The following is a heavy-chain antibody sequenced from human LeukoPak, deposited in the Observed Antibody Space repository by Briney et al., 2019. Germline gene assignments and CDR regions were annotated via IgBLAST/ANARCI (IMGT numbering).Heavy chain of an antibody. D-gene: IGHD3-10*01. Sequence: PSETLSLTCAVSGGPISSRSCYWGWIRQPPGKGLEWIGSIYYTGSTYHNPSLKSRVTMSVDTSMNQFSLNLNSVTAADTAVYYCARVEGTGTLGYWGQGTLVTVSS. CDR2: IYYTGST. J-gene: IGHJ4*02. CDR1: GGPISSRSCY. V-gene: IGHV4-39*07. CDR3: ARVEGTGTLGY.